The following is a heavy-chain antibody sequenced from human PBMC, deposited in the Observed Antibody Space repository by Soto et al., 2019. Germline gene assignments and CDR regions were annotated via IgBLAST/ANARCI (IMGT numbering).Heavy chain of an antibody. CDR2: IYHSGST. D-gene: IGHD3-10*01. V-gene: IGHV4-30-2*01. CDR3: AVGFRRYYYGMDV. J-gene: IGHJ6*02. Sequence: QLKLQESGSGLVKPSQTLSLTCAVSGGSISSGGYSWSWIRQPPGKGLEWIGYIYHSGSTYYNPSLMSRVTISVDRSKNQFSLKLSSVTAADTAVYYCAVGFRRYYYGMDVWGQGTTVTVSS. CDR1: GGSISSGGYS.